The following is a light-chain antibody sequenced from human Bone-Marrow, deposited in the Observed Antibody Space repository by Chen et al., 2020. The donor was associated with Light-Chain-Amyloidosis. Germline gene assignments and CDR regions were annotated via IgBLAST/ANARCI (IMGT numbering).Light chain of an antibody. J-gene: IGLJ1*01. V-gene: IGLV7-43*01. CDR2: STN. CDR3: LLYCGGTQGV. Sequence: QTVATQEPFLTVSPGGTDTLACSSGTGAVTSGDYPYWLQQKPGQAPRALSYSTNNKPSWTPARFSGSLVGGKAALTLSGAQPDDEADYYCLLYCGGTQGVFGTGTKITVL. CDR1: TGAVTSGDY.